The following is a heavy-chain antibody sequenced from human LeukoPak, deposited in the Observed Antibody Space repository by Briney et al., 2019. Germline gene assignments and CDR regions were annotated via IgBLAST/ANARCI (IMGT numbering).Heavy chain of an antibody. D-gene: IGHD2-8*01. J-gene: IGHJ6*03. Sequence: GASVEVSCKASGGTFSSYAISWVRQAPGQGFEWMGGFIPIFGTANYAQNFQGRVMITADESTSTAYMELSSLRSEDTAVYYCARSPPGLIYMDVWGKGTTVSVSS. CDR1: GGTFSSYA. CDR3: ARSPPGLIYMDV. V-gene: IGHV1-69*01. CDR2: FIPIFGTA.